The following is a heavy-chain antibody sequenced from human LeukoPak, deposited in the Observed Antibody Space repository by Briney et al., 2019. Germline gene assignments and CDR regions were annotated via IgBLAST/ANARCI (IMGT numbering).Heavy chain of an antibody. Sequence: TGGSLRLSCAASGLTFSNAWMSWVRQVPGKGLEWVGRIKRKSDGGTTDYAAPVKGRFTISRGDSKNTLYLQMNSLKSEDTAVYYCTTELDVRPNHYWGQGTLVTVSS. D-gene: IGHD1-14*01. J-gene: IGHJ4*02. CDR1: GLTFSNAW. CDR3: TTELDVRPNHY. V-gene: IGHV3-15*01. CDR2: IKRKSDGGTT.